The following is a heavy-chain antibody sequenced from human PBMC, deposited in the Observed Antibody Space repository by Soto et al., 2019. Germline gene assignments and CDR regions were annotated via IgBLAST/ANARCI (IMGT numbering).Heavy chain of an antibody. D-gene: IGHD3-22*01. J-gene: IGHJ5*02. CDR3: ARDPGYYYDSSGYYPWFDP. V-gene: IGHV3-33*01. CDR2: IWYDGSNK. CDR1: GFTFSSYG. Sequence: GGSLRLSCAASGFTFSSYGMHWFRQAPGKGLEWVAVIWYDGSNKYYADSVKGRFTISRDNSKNTLYLQMNSLRAEDTAVYYCARDPGYYYDSSGYYPWFDPWGQGTLVTVSS.